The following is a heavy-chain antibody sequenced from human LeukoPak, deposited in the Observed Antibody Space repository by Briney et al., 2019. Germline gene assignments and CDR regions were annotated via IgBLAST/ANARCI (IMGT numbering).Heavy chain of an antibody. CDR2: IYSGGTT. V-gene: IGHV3-53*01. J-gene: IGHJ2*01. Sequence: GGSLRLSCAASGFTLSTYYMNWVRQAPGKGLEWVSIIYSGGTTYYADSVKGRFTISRDTSKNTLSLQMNSLRAEDTAVYFCARVGDHFHWNLDLWGRGTLVTVSS. D-gene: IGHD5-24*01. CDR3: ARVGDHFHWNLDL. CDR1: GFTLSTYY.